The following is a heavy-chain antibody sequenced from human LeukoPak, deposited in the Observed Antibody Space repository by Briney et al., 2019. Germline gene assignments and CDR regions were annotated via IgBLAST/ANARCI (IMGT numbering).Heavy chain of an antibody. J-gene: IGHJ3*02. V-gene: IGHV3-53*04. CDR1: GFTVSSNY. D-gene: IGHD2-8*01. Sequence: GGSLRLTCAASGFTVSSNYMSWVRQAPGKGLEWVSVIYSGGSTYYADSVKGRFTISRHNSKNTLYLQMNSLRAEDTAVYYCARRVDCTNGVCYTPGAFDIWGQGTMVTVSS. CDR3: ARRVDCTNGVCYTPGAFDI. CDR2: IYSGGST.